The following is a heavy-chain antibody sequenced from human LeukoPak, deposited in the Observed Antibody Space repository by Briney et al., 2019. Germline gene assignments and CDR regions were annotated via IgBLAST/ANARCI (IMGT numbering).Heavy chain of an antibody. CDR3: ARGPREKLWTRMFDY. CDR1: GGSISSYY. V-gene: IGHV4-59*01. CDR2: IYYSGST. D-gene: IGHD3-10*01. J-gene: IGHJ4*02. Sequence: ASETLSLTCTVSGGSISSYYWSWIRQPPGKGLEWIGYIYYSGSTNYNPSLKSRVTISVDTSKNQFSLKLSSVTAADTAVYYCARGPREKLWTRMFDYWGQGTLVTVSS.